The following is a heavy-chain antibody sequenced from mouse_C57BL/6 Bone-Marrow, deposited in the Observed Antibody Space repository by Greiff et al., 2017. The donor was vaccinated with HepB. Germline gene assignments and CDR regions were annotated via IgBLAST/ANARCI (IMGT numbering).Heavy chain of an antibody. CDR1: GFTFSDYY. CDR3: ARDPFYYYGSNHWYFDV. V-gene: IGHV5-16*01. CDR2: INYDGSST. D-gene: IGHD1-1*01. J-gene: IGHJ1*03. Sequence: EVKLVESEGGLVQPGRSMKLSCTASGFTFSDYYMAWVRQVPEKGLEWVANINYDGSSTYYLDSLKSRFIISRDNAKNILYLQMSSLKSEDTATYYCARDPFYYYGSNHWYFDVWGTGTTVTVSS.